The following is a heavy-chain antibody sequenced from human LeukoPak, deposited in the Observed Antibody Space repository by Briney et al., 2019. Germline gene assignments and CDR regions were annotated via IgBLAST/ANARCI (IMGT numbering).Heavy chain of an antibody. D-gene: IGHD2-15*01. CDR1: GYTFTSYY. J-gene: IGHJ6*02. Sequence: ASVKVSCKASGYTFTSYYMHWVRQAPGQGLEWMGWSSAYNGNTKYAQKLQGRVTMTTDTSTSTAYMELRSLRSDDTAVYYCARLSQWSRTYGMDVWGQGTTVTVSS. CDR3: ARLSQWSRTYGMDV. CDR2: SSAYNGNT. V-gene: IGHV1-18*04.